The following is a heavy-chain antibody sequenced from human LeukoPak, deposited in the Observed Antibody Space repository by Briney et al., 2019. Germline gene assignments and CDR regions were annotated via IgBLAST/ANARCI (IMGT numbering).Heavy chain of an antibody. V-gene: IGHV4-34*01. J-gene: IGHJ4*02. D-gene: IGHD6-19*01. Sequence: SETLSLTCAVYGGSFSGYYWSWIRQPPGKGLEWIGEINHSGSTNYNPSLKSRVTISVDTSKNQFSLKLSSVTAADTAVYYCARGRSEQWLAIFDYWGQGTLFTVSS. CDR3: ARGRSEQWLAIFDY. CDR2: INHSGST. CDR1: GGSFSGYY.